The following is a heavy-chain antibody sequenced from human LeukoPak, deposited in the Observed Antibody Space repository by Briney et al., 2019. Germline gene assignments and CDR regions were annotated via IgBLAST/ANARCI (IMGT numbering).Heavy chain of an antibody. V-gene: IGHV3-7*03. J-gene: IGHJ4*02. Sequence: GGSLRLSCAASGLTFSRHWMTWVRQAPGKGLEWVANIKHDGSEKNYVDSVKGRFTISRDNAKNSLYLQMNSLRAEDTAVYYCAAPQFDYWGQGTLVTVSS. CDR1: GLTFSRHW. CDR2: IKHDGSEK. CDR3: AAPQFDY.